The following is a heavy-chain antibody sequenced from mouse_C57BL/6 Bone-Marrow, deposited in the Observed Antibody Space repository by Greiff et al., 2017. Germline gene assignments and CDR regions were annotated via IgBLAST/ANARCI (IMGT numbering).Heavy chain of an antibody. Sequence: QVQLQQPGAELVMPGASVKLSCKASGYTFTSYWMHWVKQRPGQGLEWIGEIDPSDSYTNYNRKFKGKSTLTVDKSSSTAYMQLSSLTSEDSAVYYCAREGVLLRYYFDYWGQGTTLTVSS. CDR1: GYTFTSYW. J-gene: IGHJ2*01. CDR3: AREGVLLRYYFDY. V-gene: IGHV1-69*01. CDR2: IDPSDSYT. D-gene: IGHD1-1*01.